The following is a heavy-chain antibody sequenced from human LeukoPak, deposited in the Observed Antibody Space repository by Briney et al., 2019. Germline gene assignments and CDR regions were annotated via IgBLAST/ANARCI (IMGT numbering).Heavy chain of an antibody. Sequence: GGSLRLSCAASGFTFNSYSMNWVRQAPGKGLEWVSSISSSSYYIYYADSVKGRLTISRGNDKNSLYLQMNNLRAEDTAVYYCARHPNWNFDSWGQGTLVTVSS. CDR3: ARHPNWNFDS. D-gene: IGHD1-1*01. CDR1: GFTFNSYS. CDR2: ISSSSYYI. V-gene: IGHV3-21*01. J-gene: IGHJ4*02.